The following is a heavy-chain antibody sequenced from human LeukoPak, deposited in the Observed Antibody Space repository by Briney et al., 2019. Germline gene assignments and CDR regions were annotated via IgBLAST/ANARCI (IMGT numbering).Heavy chain of an antibody. V-gene: IGHV3-30*18. D-gene: IGHD4-17*01. Sequence: GGSLRLSCAASGFTYSSYGIHWVRQAPGKGLEWVAVISYDGSNKYYVDSVKGRFTISRDNSKNTLNLQMNSLRAEDTAVYYCAKMRTPTAHCGDAFDIWGQGTMVTVSS. CDR1: GFTYSSYG. J-gene: IGHJ3*02. CDR2: ISYDGSNK. CDR3: AKMRTPTAHCGDAFDI.